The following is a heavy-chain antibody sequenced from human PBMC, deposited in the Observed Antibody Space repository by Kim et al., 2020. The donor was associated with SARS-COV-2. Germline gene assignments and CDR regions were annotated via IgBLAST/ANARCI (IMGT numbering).Heavy chain of an antibody. CDR2: INPSGGST. Sequence: ASVKVSCKASGYTFTSYYMHWVRQAPGQGLEWMGIINPSGGSTSYAQKFQGRVTMTRDTSTSTVYMELSSLRSEDTAVYYCARGDTTGYSYGNLGLSDYWGQGTLVTVSS. CDR1: GYTFTSYY. J-gene: IGHJ4*02. CDR3: ARGDTTGYSYGNLGLSDY. V-gene: IGHV1-46*01. D-gene: IGHD5-18*01.